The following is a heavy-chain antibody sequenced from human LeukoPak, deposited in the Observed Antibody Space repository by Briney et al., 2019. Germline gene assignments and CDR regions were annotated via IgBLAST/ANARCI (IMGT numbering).Heavy chain of an antibody. V-gene: IGHV1-18*01. D-gene: IGHD1-26*01. CDR2: ISAYNGHT. Sequence: ASVKVSCKASGGTFSSYAISWVRQAPGQGLEWMGWISAYNGHTKFAQKLQDRVTMTTDTSMNTAYMELRSLRSDDTAVYYCARDYSATHFDFWGQGTLVTVSS. CDR1: GGTFSSYA. CDR3: ARDYSATHFDF. J-gene: IGHJ4*02.